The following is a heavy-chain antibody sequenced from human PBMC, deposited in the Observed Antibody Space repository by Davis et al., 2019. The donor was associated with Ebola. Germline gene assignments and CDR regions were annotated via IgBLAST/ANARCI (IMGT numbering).Heavy chain of an antibody. J-gene: IGHJ4*02. V-gene: IGHV7-4-1*02. Sequence: SVPVSCKASVHALTTYALNWVRQAPAQGLEWLGCISTNTGKPTYAQGFTGRFVFSLDTSVSTAYVQISDLKAEDTAVYYCARNLMRIVGPGPFEYWGQGSLVTVSS. CDR3: ARNLMRIVGPGPFEY. CDR1: VHALTTYA. D-gene: IGHD2-8*01. CDR2: ISTNTGKP.